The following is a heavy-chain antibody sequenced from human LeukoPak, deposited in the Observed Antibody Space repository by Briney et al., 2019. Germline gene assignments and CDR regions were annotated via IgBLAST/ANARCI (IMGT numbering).Heavy chain of an antibody. CDR1: GGTFSSYA. CDR3: ARTAIFGVGIRGPYYYYYMDV. D-gene: IGHD3-3*01. V-gene: IGHV1-69*13. J-gene: IGHJ6*03. Sequence: SVKVSCKASGGTFSSYAISWVRQAHGQGLEWMGRIIPIFGTANYAQKFQGRVTITADESTSTAYMELSSLRSEDTAVYYCARTAIFGVGIRGPYYYYYMDVWGKGTTVTVSS. CDR2: IIPIFGTA.